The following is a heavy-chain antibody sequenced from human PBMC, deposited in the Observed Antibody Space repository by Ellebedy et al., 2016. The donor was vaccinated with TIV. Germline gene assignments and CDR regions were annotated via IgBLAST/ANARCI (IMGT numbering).Heavy chain of an antibody. D-gene: IGHD3-10*01. J-gene: IGHJ4*02. CDR2: IWCDGSNK. CDR3: VGPYY. V-gene: IGHV3-33*08. CDR1: GFTFRDYA. Sequence: PGGSLRLSCAASGFTFRDYAMYWVRQAPGKGLEWVAVIWCDGSNKYYADSVKGRFTISRDNSKNTLYLQMNSLRAEDTAVYYCVGPYYWGQGALVTVSS.